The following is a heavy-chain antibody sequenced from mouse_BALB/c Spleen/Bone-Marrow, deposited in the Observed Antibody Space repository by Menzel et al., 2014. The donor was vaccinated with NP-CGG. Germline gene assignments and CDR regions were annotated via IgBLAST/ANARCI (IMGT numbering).Heavy chain of an antibody. CDR2: IHHSGST. J-gene: IGHJ1*01. V-gene: IGHV3-1*02. Sequence: EVKLMESGPDLVKPSQSLSLTCTVTGYSITSGYSWHWIRQFPGNKLKWMGYIHHSGSTNYNPSLRSRISITRDTSKNQFFLHLNSVTTEDTATYYCTSYGNYWYFDVWGAGTTVTVSS. CDR3: TSYGNYWYFDV. D-gene: IGHD2-1*01. CDR1: GYSITSGYS.